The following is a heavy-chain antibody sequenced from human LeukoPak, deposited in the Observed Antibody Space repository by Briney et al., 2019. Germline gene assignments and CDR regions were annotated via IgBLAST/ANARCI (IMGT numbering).Heavy chain of an antibody. J-gene: IGHJ6*02. CDR2: INHSGST. Sequence: PSETLSLTCAVYGGSFSGYYWSWIRQPSGKGLEWIGEINHSGSTNYNPSLKSRVTISVDTSKNQFSLKLSSVTAADTAVYYCARFIRAPYYYYGMDVWGQGTTVTVSS. V-gene: IGHV4-34*01. CDR3: ARFIRAPYYYYGMDV. D-gene: IGHD3-10*01. CDR1: GGSFSGYY.